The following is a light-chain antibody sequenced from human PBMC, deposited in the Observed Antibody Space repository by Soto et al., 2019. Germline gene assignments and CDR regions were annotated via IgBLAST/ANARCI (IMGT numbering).Light chain of an antibody. CDR3: QEYKSNFWT. J-gene: IGKJ1*01. CDR1: QSISSY. Sequence: ESEKIQVPAALSATVGDRVKITCRASQSISSYLNWYQQKPGKAPKXMIYKASSLESGVPSRFSGSRSGTEFPLTTSGLPPDEVATYYCQEYKSNFWTLGQGTKVDI. CDR2: KAS. V-gene: IGKV1-5*03.